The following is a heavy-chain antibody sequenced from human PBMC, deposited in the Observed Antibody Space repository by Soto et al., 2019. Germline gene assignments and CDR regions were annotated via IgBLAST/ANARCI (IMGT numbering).Heavy chain of an antibody. Sequence: GASVKVSCKASGYTFTSYGISWVRQAPGQGLEWMGWISAYNGNTNYAQKLQGRVAMTTDTSTTPAYMELRSLRSDDTAVYYCARGRTSSPYSYVMDVWGQGTTVTVSS. D-gene: IGHD6-13*01. CDR3: ARGRTSSPYSYVMDV. CDR2: ISAYNGNT. J-gene: IGHJ6*02. CDR1: GYTFTSYG. V-gene: IGHV1-18*01.